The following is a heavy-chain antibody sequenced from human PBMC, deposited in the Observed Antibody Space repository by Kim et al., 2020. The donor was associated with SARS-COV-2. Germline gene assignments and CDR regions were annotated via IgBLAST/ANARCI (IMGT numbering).Heavy chain of an antibody. CDR2: VSGSGGTT. D-gene: IGHD5-12*01. CDR3: AKAPFRRLNSGYPYFDY. CDR1: GFTFSNYV. J-gene: IGHJ4*02. Sequence: GGSLRLSCAASGFTFSNYVMSWVRQAPGKGLEWVSAVSGSGGTTNYADSVKGRFTISRDNSKNTLYLQMDSLRAEDTAIYYCAKAPFRRLNSGYPYFDYWGQGTLVTVSS. V-gene: IGHV3-23*01.